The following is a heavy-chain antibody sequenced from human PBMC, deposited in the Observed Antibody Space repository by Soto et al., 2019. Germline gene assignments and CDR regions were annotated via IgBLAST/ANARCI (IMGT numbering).Heavy chain of an antibody. CDR1: GFTFSSYA. CDR3: AKDTPDGYSYPEPFDY. V-gene: IGHV3-23*01. D-gene: IGHD5-18*01. J-gene: IGHJ4*02. CDR2: ISGSGGST. Sequence: PGGSLRLSCAASGFTFSSYAMSWVRQAPGKGLEWVSAISGSGGSTYYADSVKGRFTISRDNSKNTLYLQMNSLRAEDTAVYYCAKDTPDGYSYPEPFDYWGQGTLVTVSS.